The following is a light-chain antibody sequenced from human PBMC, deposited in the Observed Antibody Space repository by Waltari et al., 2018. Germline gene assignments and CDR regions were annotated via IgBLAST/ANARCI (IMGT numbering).Light chain of an antibody. CDR1: NSDIESNN. J-gene: IGLJ3*02. CDR2: KNN. CDR3: AAWDHSLGGPV. Sequence: QSVVTQPPSASGAPGQRVTISASGSNSDIESNNACCYQEFPGLAPKLLIYKNNQRPSGVPDRFSGSKSGTSASLAISGLRSEDEADYFCAAWDHSLGGPVFGGGTKLTVL. V-gene: IGLV1-47*01.